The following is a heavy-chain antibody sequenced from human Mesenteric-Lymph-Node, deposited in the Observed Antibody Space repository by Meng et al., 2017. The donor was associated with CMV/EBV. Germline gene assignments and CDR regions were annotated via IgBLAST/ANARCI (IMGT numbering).Heavy chain of an antibody. V-gene: IGHV3-66*02. CDR3: ARSLSSGWYGGAFDI. CDR1: GFTVSSNY. D-gene: IGHD6-19*01. CDR2: IYSGGST. Sequence: GESLKISCAASGFTVSSNYMSWVRQAPGKGLEWVSAIYSGGSTYYADSVKGRFTISRDNSKNTLYLQMNSLRAEDTAVYYCARSLSSGWYGGAFDIWGQGTMVTVSS. J-gene: IGHJ3*02.